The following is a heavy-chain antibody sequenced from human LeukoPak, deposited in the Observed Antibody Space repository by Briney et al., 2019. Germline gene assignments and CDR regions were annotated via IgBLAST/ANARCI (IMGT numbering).Heavy chain of an antibody. CDR3: AREGIAAAGAFDY. Sequence: GGSLRLSCAASGFTFSSYGMHWVRQAPGKGLEWVAVIWYDGSNKYYADSVKGQFTTSRDNSKNTLYLQMNSLRAEDTAVYYCAREGIAAAGAFDYWGQGTLVTVSS. J-gene: IGHJ4*02. CDR2: IWYDGSNK. V-gene: IGHV3-33*01. D-gene: IGHD6-13*01. CDR1: GFTFSSYG.